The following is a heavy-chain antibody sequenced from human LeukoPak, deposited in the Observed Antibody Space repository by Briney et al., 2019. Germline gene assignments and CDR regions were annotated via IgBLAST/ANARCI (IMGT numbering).Heavy chain of an antibody. J-gene: IGHJ3*02. CDR2: ISSSSSYI. CDR1: GFTFSSYS. D-gene: IGHD2-15*01. V-gene: IGHV3-21*01. Sequence: GGSLRLSCAASGFTFSSYSMNWVRQAPGKGLEWVSSISSSSSYIYYADSVKGRFTISRDNAKNSLYLQMNSLRAEDTAVYYCARESPTGCSGGSCYSASAFDIWGQGTMVTVSS. CDR3: ARESPTGCSGGSCYSASAFDI.